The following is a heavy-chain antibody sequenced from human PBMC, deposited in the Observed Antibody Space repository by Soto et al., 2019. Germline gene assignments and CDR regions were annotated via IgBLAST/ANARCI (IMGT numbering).Heavy chain of an antibody. CDR3: TTGHAVAGPLFVH. Sequence: GGSLRLSCAASGFTFSNACMSWVRQAPGKELEWVGRIKSKTAGGTTDYAAPVKGRFIISRDDSKNTLYLQMNSLKTEDTAVYYCTTGHAVAGPLFVHWGQGTLVTV. CDR1: GFTFSNAC. CDR2: IKSKTAGGTT. V-gene: IGHV3-15*01. J-gene: IGHJ4*02. D-gene: IGHD6-19*01.